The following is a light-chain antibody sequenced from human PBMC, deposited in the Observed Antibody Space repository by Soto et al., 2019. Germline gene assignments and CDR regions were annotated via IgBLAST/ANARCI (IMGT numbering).Light chain of an antibody. V-gene: IGKV1-27*01. CDR1: QAISNF. J-gene: IGKJ1*01. CDR2: GAS. CDR3: QKYHSAPPT. Sequence: DIQMTQSPSSLSASVGDRVTITCRASQAISNFLAWYQQKPGQIPKLLIYGASTLQSGVPSQFSGTGSGTDFALTISSLQPEDFATYYCQKYHSAPPTFGAGTKVEV.